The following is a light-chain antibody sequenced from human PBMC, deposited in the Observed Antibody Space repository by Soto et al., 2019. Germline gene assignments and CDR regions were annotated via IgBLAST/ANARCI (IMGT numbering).Light chain of an antibody. CDR2: DNN. CDR3: GTWESLSAGEV. J-gene: IGLJ2*01. CDR1: RTNIGENS. V-gene: IGLV1-51*01. Sequence: LLAQPPPMSAGPRQNGSIFLSGRRTNIGENSLSWYQQLPGAAPKLLIYDNNKRPSGIPGRFSGSKSVTSATLGITGLQTGDEADYYCGTWESLSAGEVFGGGTQLTVL.